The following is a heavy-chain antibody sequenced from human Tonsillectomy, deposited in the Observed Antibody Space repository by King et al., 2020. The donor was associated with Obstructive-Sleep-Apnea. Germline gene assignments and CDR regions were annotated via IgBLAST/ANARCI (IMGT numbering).Heavy chain of an antibody. D-gene: IGHD3-22*01. J-gene: IGHJ4*02. V-gene: IGHV3-23*04. Sequence: QLVQSGGGLVQPGGSLRLSCVASGFTFSDFAMSWVRQAPGKGLEWISAISERGDSTYYADSVKGRFTISRDNSKNTLSLQINSLRAEDTAVYFGAIFGFYTDTTDSYTLGDYWGQGTLVTVSS. CDR2: ISERGDST. CDR1: GFTFSDFA. CDR3: AIFGFYTDTTDSYTLGDY.